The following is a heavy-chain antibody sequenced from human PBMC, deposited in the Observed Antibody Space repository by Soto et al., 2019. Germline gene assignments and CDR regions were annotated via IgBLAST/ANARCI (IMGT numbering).Heavy chain of an antibody. CDR2: IIPILGIA. CDR3: STDRWFGDFGDWFDP. Sequence: QVQLVQSGAEVKKPGSSVKVACKASGGTFSSYTISWVRQAPGQGLDWMGRIIPILGIANYAQKFQGRVTSTADKSTSTAYMELSSLRSEDTAVYYCSTDRWFGDFGDWFDPWGQGTLVTVSS. J-gene: IGHJ5*02. D-gene: IGHD3-10*01. CDR1: GGTFSSYT. V-gene: IGHV1-69*08.